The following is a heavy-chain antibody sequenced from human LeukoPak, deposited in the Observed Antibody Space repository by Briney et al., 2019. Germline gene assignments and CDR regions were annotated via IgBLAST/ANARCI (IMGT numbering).Heavy chain of an antibody. CDR1: GFSSSSYA. Sequence: GGSLRLSCAASGFSSSSYAMSWVRQAPGKGLECVSAITGSGGSTYYTDSVKGRFTISRDNSKNTLYLQMNSLRGDDTAVYYCAKDLRPRGWPGDAFDIWGQGTMVTVSS. CDR2: ITGSGGST. CDR3: AKDLRPRGWPGDAFDI. J-gene: IGHJ3*02. V-gene: IGHV3-23*01. D-gene: IGHD6-19*01.